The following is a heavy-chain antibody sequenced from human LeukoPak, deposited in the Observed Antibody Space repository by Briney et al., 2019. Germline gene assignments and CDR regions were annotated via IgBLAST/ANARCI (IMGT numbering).Heavy chain of an antibody. J-gene: IGHJ4*02. V-gene: IGHV1-8*01. CDR2: MNPNSGNT. CDR1: GYTFTSYD. CDR3: ARDDASLHYYDSSGRPDY. D-gene: IGHD3-22*01. Sequence: ASVKVSCKASGYTFTSYDINWVRQATGQGLEWMGWMNPNSGNTGYAQKFQGRVTMTRNTSISTAYMELSSLRSEDTAVYYCARDDASLHYYDSSGRPDYWGQGTLVTVSS.